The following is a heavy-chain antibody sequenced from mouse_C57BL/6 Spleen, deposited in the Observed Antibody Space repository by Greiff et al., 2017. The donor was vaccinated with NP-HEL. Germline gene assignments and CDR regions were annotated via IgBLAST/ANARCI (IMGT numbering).Heavy chain of an antibody. J-gene: IGHJ3*01. V-gene: IGHV1-15*01. CDR1: GYTFTDYE. Sequence: QVQLKQSGAELVRPGASVTLSCKASGYTFTDYEMHWVKQTPVHGLEWIGAIDPETGGTAYNQKFKGKAILTADKSSSTAYMELRSLTSEDSAVYYCTRMGSNLWFAYWGQGTLVTVSA. D-gene: IGHD1-1*01. CDR3: TRMGSNLWFAY. CDR2: IDPETGGT.